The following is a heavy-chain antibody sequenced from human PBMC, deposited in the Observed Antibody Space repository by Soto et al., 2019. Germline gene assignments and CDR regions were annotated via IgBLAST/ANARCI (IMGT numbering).Heavy chain of an antibody. V-gene: IGHV4-59*01. J-gene: IGHJ4*02. CDR3: TRVGGYYGDYPNFDY. D-gene: IGHD4-17*01. CDR2: IYYSGST. CDR1: GGSIRSYY. Sequence: SETLSLTCTVYGGSIRSYYWSWIRQPPGKGLGWIGNIYYSGSTNYNPSRKSRVTMSVGMSKNQVSLKLSSVTAADTAVYYCTRVGGYYGDYPNFDYWGQGALVTVSS.